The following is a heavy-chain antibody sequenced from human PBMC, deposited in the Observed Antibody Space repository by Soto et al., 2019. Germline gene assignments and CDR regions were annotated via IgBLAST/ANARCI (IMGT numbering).Heavy chain of an antibody. V-gene: IGHV3-7*01. CDR2: MKQDGSEK. CDR3: ARVRNGGFDY. J-gene: IGHJ4*02. CDR1: GFTFSSHW. D-gene: IGHD3-10*01. Sequence: EVQLVESGGGLVQPGGSLRLSCAASGFTFSSHWMSWVRQAPGKGLEWVANMKQDGSEKYYVDSVKGRFSISRDNVKNSLYLQMNSLRGEDTAVYYWARVRNGGFDYWGQGTLVTVSS.